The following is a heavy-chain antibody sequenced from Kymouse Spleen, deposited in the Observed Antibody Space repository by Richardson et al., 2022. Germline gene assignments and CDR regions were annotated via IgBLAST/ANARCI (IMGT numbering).Heavy chain of an antibody. CDR1: GGSFSGYY. Sequence: QVQLQQWGAGLLKPSETLSLTCAVYGGSFSGYYWSWIRQPPGKGLEWIGEINHSGSTNYNPSLKSRVTISVDTSKNQFSLKLSSVTAADTAVYYCAREGDYYGSGSLDYWGQGTLVTVSS. J-gene: IGHJ4*02. V-gene: IGHV4-34*01. D-gene: IGHD3-10*01. CDR2: INHSGST. CDR3: AREGDYYGSGSLDY.